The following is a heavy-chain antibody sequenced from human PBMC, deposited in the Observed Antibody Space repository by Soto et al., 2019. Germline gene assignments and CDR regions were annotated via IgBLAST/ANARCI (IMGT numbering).Heavy chain of an antibody. D-gene: IGHD3-16*01. CDR1: GFVFSDFQ. Sequence: GGSLRLSXAASGFVFSDFQFNWVRQAPGGGLEWLSSITGTSAFTEYAESIEGRFTISRDNPNKSLFLHMDNLRPEDTAVYYCARDNLAFQGAFDLWGQGTLVTVSS. J-gene: IGHJ4*02. CDR2: ITGTSAFT. V-gene: IGHV3-21*01. CDR3: ARDNLAFQGAFDL.